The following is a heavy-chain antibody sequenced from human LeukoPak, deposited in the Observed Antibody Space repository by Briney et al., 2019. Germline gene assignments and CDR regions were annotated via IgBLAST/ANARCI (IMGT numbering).Heavy chain of an antibody. Sequence: GGSLRLSCAASGYTFSMSGMHWFRQAPGKGLEWVSYITSSGSPIYYADSVKGRFTISRDNAKNSLYLQMNSLRAEDTAVYYCAKRSIVVVITTEEYYFDYWGQGTLVTVSS. D-gene: IGHD3-22*01. V-gene: IGHV3-48*04. CDR1: GYTFSMSG. CDR2: ITSSGSPI. CDR3: AKRSIVVVITTEEYYFDY. J-gene: IGHJ4*02.